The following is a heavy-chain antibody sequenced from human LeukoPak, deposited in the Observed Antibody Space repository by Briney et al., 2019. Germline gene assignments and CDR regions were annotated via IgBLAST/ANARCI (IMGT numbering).Heavy chain of an antibody. CDR2: INCNGGST. CDR3: AGTQYYDFWSGYYTDAFDI. Sequence: PGGSLRLSCAASGFTFDDYGMSWVRQAPGKGLEWVSGINCNGGSTGYADSVKGRFTISRDNAKNSLYLQMNSLRAEDTALYYCAGTQYYDFWSGYYTDAFDIWGQGTMVTVSS. J-gene: IGHJ3*02. CDR1: GFTFDDYG. D-gene: IGHD3-3*01. V-gene: IGHV3-20*04.